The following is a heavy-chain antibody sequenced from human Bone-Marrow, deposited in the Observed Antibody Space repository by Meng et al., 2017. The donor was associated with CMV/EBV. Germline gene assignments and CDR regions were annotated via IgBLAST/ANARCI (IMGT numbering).Heavy chain of an antibody. V-gene: IGHV3-7*01. CDR1: GFSFSNYW. J-gene: IGHJ5*02. CDR3: ARVGDTSGHYWLDH. Sequence: GGSLRLSCAASGFSFSNYWMTWVRQAPGKGLEWVATIKQDESEKYYVGSVKGRFPISRDNAKNLLHLEMNSLRAEDTAVYYCARVGDTSGHYWLDHWGQGTLVTVSS. CDR2: IKQDESEK. D-gene: IGHD3-22*01.